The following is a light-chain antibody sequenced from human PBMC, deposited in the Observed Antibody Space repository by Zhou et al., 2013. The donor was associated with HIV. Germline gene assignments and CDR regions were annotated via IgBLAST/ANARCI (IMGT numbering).Light chain of an antibody. CDR1: QRVSSSF. J-gene: IGKJ3*01. CDR3: QQYGSSPPAFT. CDR2: GAS. Sequence: EIVLTQSPGTLSLSPGQRATLSCRASQRVSSSFLAWYQQKPGQAPRLLIYGASSRATGIPDRFSGSGSGTDFTLTISRLEPEDFAVYYCQQYGSSPPAFTFGPWDQSGYQT. V-gene: IGKV3-20*01.